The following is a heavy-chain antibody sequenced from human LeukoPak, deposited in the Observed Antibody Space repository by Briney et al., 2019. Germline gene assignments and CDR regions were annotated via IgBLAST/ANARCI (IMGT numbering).Heavy chain of an antibody. CDR3: ARSYGSGRPPRVFDP. D-gene: IGHD3-10*01. J-gene: IGHJ5*02. V-gene: IGHV4-38-2*01. CDR2: ISHGGRT. Sequence: SETLSLTCGVSGYSINTGFYWGWIRQPPGKGLQWIGSISHGGRTYYNPSLKSPVTISLDTSRNHFSLKLSSVTAADTAAYFCARSYGSGRPPRVFDPWGQGTLVTVSS. CDR1: GYSINTGFY.